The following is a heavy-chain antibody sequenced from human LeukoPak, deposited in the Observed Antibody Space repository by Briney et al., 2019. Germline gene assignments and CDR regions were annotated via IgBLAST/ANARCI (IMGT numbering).Heavy chain of an antibody. CDR3: ARAHRYCSGGSCHRYYFDY. Sequence: ASVKVSCKASGYTFTSYDINWVRQATGQGLEWMGWMNPNSGNTGYAQKFQGRVTMTRNTSISTAYMELSSLRSEDTAVYYCARAHRYCSGGSCHRYYFDYWGQGTLVTVSS. V-gene: IGHV1-8*01. D-gene: IGHD2-15*01. CDR1: GYTFTSYD. CDR2: MNPNSGNT. J-gene: IGHJ4*02.